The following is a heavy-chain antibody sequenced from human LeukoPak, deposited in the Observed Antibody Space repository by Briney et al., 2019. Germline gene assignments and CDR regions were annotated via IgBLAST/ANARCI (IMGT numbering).Heavy chain of an antibody. Sequence: SETLSLTCAVYGGSFSGYYWSWIREPPGKGLEWIGEINHSGSTNYNPSLKSRVTISVDTSKNQFSLKLSSVIAADTAVYYCARGERVLVQTIFGVVIIPRGNWFDPWGQGTLVTVSS. CDR1: GGSFSGYY. CDR3: ARGERVLVQTIFGVVIIPRGNWFDP. J-gene: IGHJ5*02. V-gene: IGHV4-34*01. CDR2: INHSGST. D-gene: IGHD3-3*01.